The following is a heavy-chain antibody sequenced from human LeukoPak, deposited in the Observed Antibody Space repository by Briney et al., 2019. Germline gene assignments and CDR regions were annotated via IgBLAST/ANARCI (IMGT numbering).Heavy chain of an antibody. Sequence: SVKVSCKASGGTFSSYAISWVRQAPGQGLEWMGGIIPIFGTANYAQKFQGRVTITADESTSTAYMELSSLRSEDTAVYYCARAWQLVSPWDVWGKGTTVTVSS. J-gene: IGHJ6*04. CDR2: IIPIFGTA. CDR3: ARAWQLVSPWDV. V-gene: IGHV1-69*13. CDR1: GGTFSSYA. D-gene: IGHD6-6*01.